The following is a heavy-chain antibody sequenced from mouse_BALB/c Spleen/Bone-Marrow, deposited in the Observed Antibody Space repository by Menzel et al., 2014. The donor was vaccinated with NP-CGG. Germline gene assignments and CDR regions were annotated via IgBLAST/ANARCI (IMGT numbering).Heavy chain of an antibody. V-gene: IGHV14-4*02. Sequence: LKECGAELVRSGASVKLSCTASGFNIKDYYMHWVKQRPEQGLEWIGWIDPENGDTEYAPKFQGKATMTADTSSNTAYLQLSSLTSEDTAVYYCNGNYYAMDYWGQGTSVTVSS. D-gene: IGHD2-1*01. J-gene: IGHJ4*01. CDR2: IDPENGDT. CDR3: NGNYYAMDY. CDR1: GFNIKDYY.